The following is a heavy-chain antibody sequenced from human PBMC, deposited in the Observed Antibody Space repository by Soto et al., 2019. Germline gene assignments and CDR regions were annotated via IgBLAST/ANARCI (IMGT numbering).Heavy chain of an antibody. D-gene: IGHD2-2*01. CDR3: ASYCSSTSCYQLKNAFDI. CDR1: GFTFSSYE. V-gene: IGHV3-48*03. Sequence: GGSLRLSCVASGFTFSSYEMNWVRQAPGKGLEWVSYISSSGSTIYYADSVKGRFTISRDNAKNSLYLQMNSLRAEDTAVYYCASYCSSTSCYQLKNAFDIWGQGTMVTVSS. CDR2: ISSSGSTI. J-gene: IGHJ3*02.